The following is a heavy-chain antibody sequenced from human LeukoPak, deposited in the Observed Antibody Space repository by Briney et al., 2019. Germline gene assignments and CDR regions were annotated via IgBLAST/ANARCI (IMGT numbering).Heavy chain of an antibody. V-gene: IGHV1-8*01. Sequence: ASVKVSCKASGYTFTSYDINWVRQATGQALEWMGWMNPNSGNTGYAQKFQGRVTMTRNTSISTAYMELSSLRSEDTAVYYCARADSSSWYYFDYWGQGTLVTVSS. D-gene: IGHD6-13*01. CDR1: GYTFTSYD. J-gene: IGHJ4*02. CDR2: MNPNSGNT. CDR3: ARADSSSWYYFDY.